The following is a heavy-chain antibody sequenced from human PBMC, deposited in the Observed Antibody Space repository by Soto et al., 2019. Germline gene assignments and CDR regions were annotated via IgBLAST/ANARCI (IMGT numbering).Heavy chain of an antibody. CDR1: GDSVSSNSAA. V-gene: IGHV6-1*01. CDR3: ARGVRPTGARAFYYYYGMDV. CDR2: TYYRSKWNN. D-gene: IGHD4-17*01. Sequence: QVQLQQSGPGLVKPSQTLSLTCAISGDSVSSNSAAWNWIRQSPSRGLEWLGRTYYRSKWNNDYAVSVKSRITINPDTSKNQFSLQLNSVTPEDTAVYYCARGVRPTGARAFYYYYGMDVWGQGTTVTVSS. J-gene: IGHJ6*02.